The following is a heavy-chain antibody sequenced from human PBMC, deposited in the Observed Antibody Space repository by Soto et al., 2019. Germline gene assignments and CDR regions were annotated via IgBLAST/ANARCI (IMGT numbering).Heavy chain of an antibody. J-gene: IGHJ4*02. V-gene: IGHV4-30-2*05. CDR2: INHSGST. CDR3: AREGSGPLDY. D-gene: IGHD7-27*01. CDR1: DGSISRCYSS. Sequence: SQTMSPTCAVYDGSISRCYSSWNRFRQPPGKGLEWIGNINHSGSTYYTPSLKSRVTISVDTSKNQFSLNLSSVTAADTAVYYWAREGSGPLDYWGQGTLVTVSS.